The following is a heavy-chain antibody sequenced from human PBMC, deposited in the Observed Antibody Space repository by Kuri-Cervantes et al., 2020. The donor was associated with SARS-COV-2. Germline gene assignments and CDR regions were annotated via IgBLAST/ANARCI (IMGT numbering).Heavy chain of an antibody. D-gene: IGHD6-6*01. J-gene: IGHJ2*01. V-gene: IGHV3-30*18. CDR2: ISSDGKNK. CDR3: AKDRGLGYSSSSATPYWYFDL. Sequence: GESLKISCVASGFNFSTTDMHWVRQAPGKGLEWVTFISSDGKNKKCMASGKGRFTISRDNSQNTLYLQMNSLRAEDTAVYYCAKDRGLGYSSSSATPYWYFDLWGRGTLVTVSS. CDR1: GFNFSTTD.